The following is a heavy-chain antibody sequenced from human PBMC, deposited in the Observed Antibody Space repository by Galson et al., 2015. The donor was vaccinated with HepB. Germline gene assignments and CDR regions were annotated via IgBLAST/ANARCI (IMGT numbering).Heavy chain of an antibody. D-gene: IGHD3-22*01. Sequence: SVKVSCRASGGTFSSYAISWVRQAPGQGLEWMGGIIPIFGTANYAQKFQGRVTITADESTSTAYMELSSLSSEDTAVYYCARDSYYDSSGYYYEPLFDYWGQGTLVTVSS. CDR1: GGTFSSYA. CDR2: IIPIFGTA. J-gene: IGHJ4*02. V-gene: IGHV1-69*13. CDR3: ARDSYYDSSGYYYEPLFDY.